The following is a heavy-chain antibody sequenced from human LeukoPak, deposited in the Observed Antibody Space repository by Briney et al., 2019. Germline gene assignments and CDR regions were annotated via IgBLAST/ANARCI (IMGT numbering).Heavy chain of an antibody. D-gene: IGHD3-10*01. J-gene: IGHJ4*02. V-gene: IGHV1-2*06. Sequence: GASVKVSCKASGYSFINYSMHWVRQAPGQGLEWMGRMNPNSGGRSYAQNFQGTVSMTSDTSISTTYMQLSGLTSDATAVYYCARGRSGSGYLYYFDYSGQGTLVSVSS. CDR1: GYSFINYS. CDR3: ARGRSGSGYLYYFDY. CDR2: MNPNSGGR.